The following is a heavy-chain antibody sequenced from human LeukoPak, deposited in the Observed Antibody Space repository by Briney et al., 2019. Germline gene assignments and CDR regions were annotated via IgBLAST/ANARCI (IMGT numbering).Heavy chain of an antibody. V-gene: IGHV4-30-2*01. CDR3: ARAHPARNIVVVPAAIGWFDP. Sequence: ASETLSLTCTVSGGSISSGGYYWSWIRQPPGKGLEWIGYIYHSGSTYYNPSLRSRVTISVDRSKNQFSLKLSSVTAADTAVYYCARAHPARNIVVVPAAIGWFDPWGQGTLVTVSS. D-gene: IGHD2-2*02. CDR1: GGSISSGGYY. J-gene: IGHJ5*02. CDR2: IYHSGST.